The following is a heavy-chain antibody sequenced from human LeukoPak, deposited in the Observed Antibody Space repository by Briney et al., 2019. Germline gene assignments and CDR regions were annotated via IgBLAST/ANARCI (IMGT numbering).Heavy chain of an antibody. CDR1: GGTFSSYG. J-gene: IGHJ4*02. Sequence: ASVKVSCKASGGTFSSYGISWVRQAPGQGLEWMGWISAYNGNTNYAQKLQGRVTMTTDTSTSTAYMELRSLRSDDTAVYYCARDRAPGAAAGTNYWGQGTLVTVSS. D-gene: IGHD6-13*01. CDR2: ISAYNGNT. CDR3: ARDRAPGAAAGTNY. V-gene: IGHV1-18*01.